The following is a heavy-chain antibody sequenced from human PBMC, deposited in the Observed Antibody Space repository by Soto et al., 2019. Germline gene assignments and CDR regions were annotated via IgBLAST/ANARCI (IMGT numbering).Heavy chain of an antibody. D-gene: IGHD6-13*01. CDR1: GGSISSGGYS. CDR2: IYHSVST. J-gene: IGHJ4*02. CDR3: ASSHAGAHITAAVH. Sequence: QLQLQESGSGLVKPSQTLSLTCAVSGGSISSGGYSWSWIRQPPGKGLEWIGYIYHSVSTYYNPSLKSRGTISVDRSKNQSSLKLSSVTAADTAVYYGASSHAGAHITAAVHWGQGTLVTVSS. V-gene: IGHV4-30-2*01.